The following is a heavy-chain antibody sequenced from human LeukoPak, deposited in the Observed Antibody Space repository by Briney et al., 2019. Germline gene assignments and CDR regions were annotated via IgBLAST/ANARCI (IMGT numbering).Heavy chain of an antibody. Sequence: PGGSLRLSCAASGFSFSNYWMSWIRQAPGKGLEWVSSIGGGGTTSYADSVKGRFTISRDLSKITVYLQMNSLRAEDTAVYYCAQDRGAHYPFGMDVWGQGTTVTVSS. V-gene: IGHV3-23*01. J-gene: IGHJ6*02. CDR2: IGGGGTT. CDR1: GFSFSNYW. D-gene: IGHD3-10*01. CDR3: AQDRGAHYPFGMDV.